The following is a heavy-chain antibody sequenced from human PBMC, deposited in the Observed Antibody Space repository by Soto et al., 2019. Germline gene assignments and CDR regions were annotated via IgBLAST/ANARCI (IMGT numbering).Heavy chain of an antibody. CDR1: GFSLTTSGVG. V-gene: IGHV2-5*02. J-gene: IGHJ4*02. CDR2: IYWDDDK. D-gene: IGHD3-3*01. Sequence: QITLNESGPTVVRPTETLTLTCRFSGFSLTTSGVGVGWIRQSPGKAPEWLALIYWDDDKRYSASLKSRLTITKDTSKNQXVXXXSXXXXXXXXXXXXXXXXXXXXXXXXXXXAIYFDFWGQGTPVAVSS. CDR3: XXXXXXXXXXXXXXXAIYFDF.